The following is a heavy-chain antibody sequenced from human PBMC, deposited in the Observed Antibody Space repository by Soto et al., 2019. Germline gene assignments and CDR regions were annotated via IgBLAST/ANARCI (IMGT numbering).Heavy chain of an antibody. Sequence: GGSLRLSGAASGFTFSSYAMSWVRQAPGKGLEWVSAISGSGGSTYYADSVKGRFTISRDNSKNTLYLQMNSLRAEDTAVYYCAKPRGSSGWYYFDYWGQGTLVTVSS. CDR1: GFTFSSYA. CDR3: AKPRGSSGWYYFDY. D-gene: IGHD6-19*01. J-gene: IGHJ4*02. V-gene: IGHV3-23*01. CDR2: ISGSGGST.